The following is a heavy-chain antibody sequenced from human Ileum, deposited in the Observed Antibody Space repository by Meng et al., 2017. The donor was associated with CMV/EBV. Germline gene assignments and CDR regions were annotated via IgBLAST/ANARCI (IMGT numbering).Heavy chain of an antibody. CDR3: GKGSRSTSWYYFDH. Sequence: GGSLRLSCAASGFTFSSYAMRWVRQAPGKGLEWVSGFSDTGESTFYADSVQGRFTISRDNSKNTLYLQMNNLRTEDTAIYYCGKGSRSTSWYYFDHWGQGTRVTCSS. V-gene: IGHV3-23*01. CDR2: FSDTGEST. J-gene: IGHJ4*02. CDR1: GFTFSSYA. D-gene: IGHD2-2*01.